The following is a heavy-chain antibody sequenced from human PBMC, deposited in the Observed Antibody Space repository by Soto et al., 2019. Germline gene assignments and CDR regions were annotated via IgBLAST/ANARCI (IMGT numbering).Heavy chain of an antibody. J-gene: IGHJ6*02. D-gene: IGHD4-17*01. CDR2: IIPIFGTA. CDR3: ARDGDDYGGGPGTLNYYYHGRDV. V-gene: IGHV1-69*12. Sequence: QVQLVQSGAEVKKPGSSVKVSCKASGGTFSSYAISWVRQAPGQGLEWMGGIIPIFGTANYAQKFQGRVTITADESTRTXSVXLXTLRSEDTAVYYCARDGDDYGGGPGTLNYYYHGRDVWGQGTTVTVSS. CDR1: GGTFSSYA.